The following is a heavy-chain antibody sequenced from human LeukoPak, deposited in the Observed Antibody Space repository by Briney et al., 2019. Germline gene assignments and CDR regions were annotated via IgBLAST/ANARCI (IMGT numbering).Heavy chain of an antibody. Sequence: SSVTVSFKASVYTFTGYYMHWVRQAPAQGLEWMGWINPNSGGTNYAHKFQDSPTITRDTSINTAFLEPNSLGSDAAAGCYFAWLTAVTVFDYWGQGTLVTVSS. J-gene: IGHJ4*02. V-gene: IGHV1-2*02. CDR2: INPNSGGT. CDR1: VYTFTGYY. CDR3: AWLTAVTVFDY. D-gene: IGHD4-17*01.